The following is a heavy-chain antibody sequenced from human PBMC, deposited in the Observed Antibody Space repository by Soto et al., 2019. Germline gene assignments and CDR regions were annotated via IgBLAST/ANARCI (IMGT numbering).Heavy chain of an antibody. CDR1: GFTFSSYE. CDR3: ASCFDATGYYYFTY. V-gene: IGHV3-48*03. D-gene: IGHD3-9*01. J-gene: IGHJ4*02. Sequence: GGSLRLSCAASGFTFSSYEMNWVRHAPGKGLEWIAYISSSGSTIYYADSVKGRFTISRDNAKKSLYLQMNSLGAEDTAVYYCASCFDATGYYYFTYWGQGTPVTVSS. CDR2: ISSSGSTI.